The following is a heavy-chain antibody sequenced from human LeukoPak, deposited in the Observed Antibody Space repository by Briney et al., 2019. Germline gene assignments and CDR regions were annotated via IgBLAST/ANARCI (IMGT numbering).Heavy chain of an antibody. CDR2: IYYSGST. CDR1: GGSISSGDYY. J-gene: IGHJ4*02. D-gene: IGHD4-11*01. CDR3: ARGDDYSNYSSFGGFDY. V-gene: IGHV4-30-4*08. Sequence: PLQTLSLTCTVSGGSISSGDYYWSWIRQPPGKGLEWIGYIYYSGSTYYNPSLKSRVTISVDTSKNQFSLKLSSVTAADTAVYYCARGDDYSNYSSFGGFDYWGQGTLVTVSS.